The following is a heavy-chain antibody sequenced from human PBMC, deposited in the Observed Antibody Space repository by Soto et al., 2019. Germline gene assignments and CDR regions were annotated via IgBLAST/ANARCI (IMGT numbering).Heavy chain of an antibody. V-gene: IGHV3-66*01. CDR2: IYSGGST. CDR1: GFTVSSNY. J-gene: IGHJ4*02. CDR3: ARDLIGNYAFDY. Sequence: HPGGSLRLSCAASGFTVSSNYMSWVRQAPGKGLEWVSVIYSGGSTYYADSVKGRFTISRDNSKNTLYLQMDSLRAEDTAVYYCARDLIGNYAFDYWGQGTLVTVSS. D-gene: IGHD1-7*01.